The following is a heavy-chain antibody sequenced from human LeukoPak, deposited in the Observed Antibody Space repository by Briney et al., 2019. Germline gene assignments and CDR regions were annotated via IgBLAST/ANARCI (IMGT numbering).Heavy chain of an antibody. CDR1: GYTFTGYY. V-gene: IGHV1-2*07. Sequence: ASVRVSCKASGYTFTGYYMHWVRQAPGQGLEWMGWIYPNSGGTNYAHKFQGRVTMTRDTSISTAYMELRSLRSDDTAVYYCARGGDRRGFDYWGQGTLVTVSS. CDR3: ARGGDRRGFDY. CDR2: IYPNSGGT. D-gene: IGHD1-14*01. J-gene: IGHJ4*02.